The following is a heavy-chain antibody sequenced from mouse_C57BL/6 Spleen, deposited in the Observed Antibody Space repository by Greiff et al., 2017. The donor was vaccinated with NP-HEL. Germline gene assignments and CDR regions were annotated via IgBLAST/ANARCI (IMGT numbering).Heavy chain of an antibody. CDR3: ASQRNYDYDGWYFDV. CDR1: GYSITSDY. V-gene: IGHV3-8*01. J-gene: IGHJ1*03. CDR2: ISYSGST. D-gene: IGHD2-4*01. Sequence: EVQLQQSGPGLAKPSQTLSLTCSVTGYSITSDYWNWIRKFPGNKLEYMGYISYSGSTYYNPSLKSRISITRDTSKNQYYLQLNSVTTEDTATYYCASQRNYDYDGWYFDVWGTGTTVTVSS.